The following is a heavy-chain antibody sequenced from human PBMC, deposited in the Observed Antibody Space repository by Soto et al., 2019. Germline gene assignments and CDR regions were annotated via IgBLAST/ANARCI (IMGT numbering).Heavy chain of an antibody. V-gene: IGHV3-30*18. CDR3: AKDKDDFVWGSYDS. CDR2: ISDDGSNK. CDR1: GFTFRSYG. J-gene: IGHJ5*01. Sequence: GGSLRLSCGASGFTFRSYGMHWVRQAPGKGLEWVAVISDDGSNKYYADSVKGRFTISRDNFKNTLYLQMNSLRAEDTAVYYCAKDKDDFVWGSYDSWGQGIPVTVSS. D-gene: IGHD3-16*01.